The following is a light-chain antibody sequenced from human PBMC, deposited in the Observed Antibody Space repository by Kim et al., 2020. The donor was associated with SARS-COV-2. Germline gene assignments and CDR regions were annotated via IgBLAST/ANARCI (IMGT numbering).Light chain of an antibody. V-gene: IGLV2-23*02. CDR1: SSDVGSYNL. CDR3: CSYAGSSTSYV. J-gene: IGLJ1*01. CDR2: EVS. Sequence: QSITISCTGTSSDVGSYNLVSWYQQHPGKAPKLMIYEVSKRPSGVSNRFSGSKSGNTASLTISGLQAEDEADYYCCSYAGSSTSYVFGTGTKLTVL.